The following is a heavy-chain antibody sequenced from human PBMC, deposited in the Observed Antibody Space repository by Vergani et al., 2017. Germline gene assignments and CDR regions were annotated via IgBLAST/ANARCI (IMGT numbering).Heavy chain of an antibody. CDR3: ARDHGYCSGGSCYSGWFDP. D-gene: IGHD2-15*01. J-gene: IGHJ5*02. V-gene: IGHV1-69*08. CDR1: GGTFSSYT. Sequence: QVQLVQSGAEVKKPGSSVKVSCMASGGTFSSYTISWVRQAPGQGLEWMGRIIPILGIANYAQKFQGRVTITADKSTSTAYMELSSLRSEDTAVYYCARDHGYCSGGSCYSGWFDPWGQGTLVTVSS. CDR2: IIPILGIA.